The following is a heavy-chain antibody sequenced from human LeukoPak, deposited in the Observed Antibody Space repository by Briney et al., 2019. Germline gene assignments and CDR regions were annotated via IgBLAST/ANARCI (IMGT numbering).Heavy chain of an antibody. Sequence: GGSLRPSCAASGFTFSSYAMSWVRQAPGKGLEWVSAISGSGGSTYYADSVKGRFTISRDNSKNTLYLQMNSLRAEDTAVYYCAKDGLYYDSSGSHRHFDYWGQGTLVTVSS. D-gene: IGHD3-22*01. J-gene: IGHJ4*02. V-gene: IGHV3-23*01. CDR2: ISGSGGST. CDR1: GFTFSSYA. CDR3: AKDGLYYDSSGSHRHFDY.